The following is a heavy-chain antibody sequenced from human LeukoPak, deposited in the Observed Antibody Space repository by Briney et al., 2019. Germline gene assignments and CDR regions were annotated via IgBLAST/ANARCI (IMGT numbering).Heavy chain of an antibody. Sequence: SETLSLTCTVSGGSISSYYWNWIRQPPGKGLEWIGYIYYSGSTNYNPSLKSRVTISVDTSKNQFSLKLSSVTAADTAVYYCARTAGVTRRFDPWGQGTLVTVSS. CDR2: IYYSGST. D-gene: IGHD6-19*01. CDR1: GGSISSYY. CDR3: ARTAGVTRRFDP. V-gene: IGHV4-59*08. J-gene: IGHJ5*02.